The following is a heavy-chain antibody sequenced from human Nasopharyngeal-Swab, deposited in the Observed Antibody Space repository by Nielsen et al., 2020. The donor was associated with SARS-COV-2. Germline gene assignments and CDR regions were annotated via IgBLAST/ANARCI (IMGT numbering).Heavy chain of an antibody. J-gene: IGHJ4*02. CDR3: ARSTSSSWYRPLDY. V-gene: IGHV3-11*03. Sequence: GGSLRLSCAASGFTFSDYYMSWIRQAPGKGLEWVSYISSSSSYTDYADSVKGRFTISRDNAKNSLYLQMDNLGAEDTAVYYCARSTSSSWYRPLDYWGQGTLV. CDR2: ISSSSSYT. CDR1: GFTFSDYY. D-gene: IGHD6-13*01.